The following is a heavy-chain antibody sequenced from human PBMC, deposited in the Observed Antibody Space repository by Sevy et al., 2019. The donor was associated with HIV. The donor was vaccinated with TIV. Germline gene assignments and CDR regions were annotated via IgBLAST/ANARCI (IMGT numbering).Heavy chain of an antibody. CDR1: GFTLSSYA. V-gene: IGHV3-23*01. Sequence: GGSLRLSCAASGFTLSSYAMSWVRQAPGKGLEWVSAISGSGGSTYYADSVKGRFTISRDNSKNTLYLQMNSLRAEDTAVYYCAKVAYYYDSSGREDEFDYWGQGTLVTVSS. CDR3: AKVAYYYDSSGREDEFDY. D-gene: IGHD3-22*01. J-gene: IGHJ4*02. CDR2: ISGSGGST.